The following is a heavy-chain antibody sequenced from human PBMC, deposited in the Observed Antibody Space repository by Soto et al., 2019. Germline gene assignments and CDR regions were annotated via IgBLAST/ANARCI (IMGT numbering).Heavy chain of an antibody. CDR3: TRVRYCSDNSCYSWFDY. CDR1: GFTFSNYW. J-gene: IGHJ4*02. V-gene: IGHV3-74*01. Sequence: GGSLRLSCAASGFTFSNYWMHWVRQAPGKGLEWVSRISSDGSSTTYADSVKGRFTISRDNAENSLHPQMNSLRAEDTAVYYCTRVRYCSDNSCYSWFDYWGQGTLVTVSS. CDR2: ISSDGSST. D-gene: IGHD2-15*01.